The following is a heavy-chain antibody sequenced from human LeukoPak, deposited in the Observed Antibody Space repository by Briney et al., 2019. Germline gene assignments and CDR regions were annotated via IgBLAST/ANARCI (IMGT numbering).Heavy chain of an antibody. CDR2: INPNSGGT. J-gene: IGHJ4*02. V-gene: IGHV1-2*02. Sequence: GASVKVSCKASGYTFTSYDINWVRQATGQGLEWMGWINPNSGGTNYAQKFQGRVTMTRDTSISTAYMELSRLRSDDTAVYYCARAPRGILTGYYWPSFDYWGQGTLVTVSS. CDR3: ARAPRGILTGYYWPSFDY. D-gene: IGHD3-9*01. CDR1: GYTFTSYD.